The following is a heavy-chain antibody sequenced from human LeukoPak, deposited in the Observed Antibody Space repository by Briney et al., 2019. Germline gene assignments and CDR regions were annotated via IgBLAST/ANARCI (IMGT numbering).Heavy chain of an antibody. CDR1: GFTFSSYA. CDR3: ARALGTGWSQKE. D-gene: IGHD6-19*01. J-gene: IGHJ4*02. CDR2: ISGSGGST. Sequence: GGSLRLSCAASGFTFSSYAMSWVRQAPGKGLEWVSVISGSGGSTHHADSVKARFTISRDNSKETLYLQMNSLRAEDTAVYYCARALGTGWSQKEWGQGTLVTVSS. V-gene: IGHV3-23*01.